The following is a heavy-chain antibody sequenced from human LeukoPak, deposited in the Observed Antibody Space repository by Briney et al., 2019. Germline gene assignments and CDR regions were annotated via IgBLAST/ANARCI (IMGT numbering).Heavy chain of an antibody. CDR3: ARELELRYFDWFTTSPYAFDI. CDR1: GGSISSGSYY. Sequence: SQTLSLTCTVSGGSISSGSYYWSWIRQPAGKGLEWIGRIYTSGSTNYNPSLKSRVTISVDTSKNQFSLKLSSVTAADTAVYYCARELELRYFDWFTTSPYAFDIWGQGTMVTVSS. CDR2: IYTSGST. D-gene: IGHD3-9*01. V-gene: IGHV4-61*02. J-gene: IGHJ3*02.